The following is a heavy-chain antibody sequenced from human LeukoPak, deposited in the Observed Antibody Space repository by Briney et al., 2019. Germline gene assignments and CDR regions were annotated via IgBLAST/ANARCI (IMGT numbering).Heavy chain of an antibody. D-gene: IGHD5-24*01. CDR1: GFIFSSYW. J-gene: IGHJ4*02. V-gene: IGHV3-7*05. CDR2: MNQDGSEK. Sequence: GGSLRLSCAASGFIFSSYWMSWVRQAPGKGLEWVANMNQDGSEKYYVDSVKGRFTISRDNAKNSLYLQMNSLRAEDTAVYYCAREGGDGGYFFDYWGQGTLVTVSS. CDR3: AREGGDGGYFFDY.